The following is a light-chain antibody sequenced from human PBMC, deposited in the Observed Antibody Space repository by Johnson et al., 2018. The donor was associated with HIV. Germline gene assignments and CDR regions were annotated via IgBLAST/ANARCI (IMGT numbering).Light chain of an antibody. CDR2: EKN. J-gene: IGLJ1*01. V-gene: IGLV1-51*02. Sequence: QSVLTQPPSVSAAPGQKVTISCSGSTSNIGNNYVSWYQQLPGTAPKLLIYEKNKRPSGIPDRFSASKSGTSATLVITGIQTGDEADYYCGTWDSSLSAHFVFGTGTRVTV. CDR3: GTWDSSLSAHFV. CDR1: TSNIGNNY.